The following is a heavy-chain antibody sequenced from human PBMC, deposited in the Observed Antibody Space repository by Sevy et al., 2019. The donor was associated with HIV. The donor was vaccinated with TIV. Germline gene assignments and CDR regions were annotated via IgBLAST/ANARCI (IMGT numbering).Heavy chain of an antibody. CDR2: INPSAGST. J-gene: IGHJ5*02. D-gene: IGHD2-21*01. Sequence: ASVKVSCKASGYTFTNYHMHWVRQAPGQGLEWMGIINPSAGSTRYAQKFQGRVTMTRGTSTSTVYMELSSLRSEDTAVYFCTRGDCGGDCSPHWFDPWGQGSLVTVSS. V-gene: IGHV1-46*03. CDR1: GYTFTNYH. CDR3: TRGDCGGDCSPHWFDP.